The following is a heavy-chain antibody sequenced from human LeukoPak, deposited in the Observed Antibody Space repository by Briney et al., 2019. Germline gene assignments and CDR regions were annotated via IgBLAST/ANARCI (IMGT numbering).Heavy chain of an antibody. V-gene: IGHV3-21*01. CDR3: ARDRYSYGQSPDY. CDR2: ISSSSNYI. CDR1: GFTFSSYS. D-gene: IGHD5-18*01. J-gene: IGHJ4*02. Sequence: NAGGSLRLSCAASGFTFSSYSMNWVRQAPGKGLEWVSSISSSSNYIYYADSVKGRFTISRDNAKNSLYLQMNSLRAEDTAVYYCARDRYSYGQSPDYWGQGTLVTVSS.